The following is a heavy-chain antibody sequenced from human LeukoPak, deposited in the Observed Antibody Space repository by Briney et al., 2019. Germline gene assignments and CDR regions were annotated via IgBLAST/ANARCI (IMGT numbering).Heavy chain of an antibody. CDR3: AREGRDIVVVPAAFSWFDP. CDR1: GYSFSPNW. D-gene: IGHD2-2*01. V-gene: IGHV1-69*01. CDR2: IIPIFGTA. J-gene: IGHJ5*02. Sequence: KISCKASGYSFSPNWIGWVRQAPGQGLEWMGGIIPIFGTANYAQKFQGRVTITADESTSTAYMELSSLRSEDTAVYYCAREGRDIVVVPAAFSWFDPWGQGTLVTVSS.